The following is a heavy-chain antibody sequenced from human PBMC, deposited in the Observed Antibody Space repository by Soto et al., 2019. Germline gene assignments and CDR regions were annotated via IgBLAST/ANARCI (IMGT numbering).Heavy chain of an antibody. V-gene: IGHV4-34*01. CDR3: ARGSARGRNYYYYYGMDV. D-gene: IGHD3-10*01. J-gene: IGHJ6*02. Sequence: PSETLSLTCAVYGGSFSGYYWSWIRQPPGKGLEWIGEINHSGSTNYNPSLKSRVTISVDTSKNQFSLKLSSVTAADTAVYYCARGSARGRNYYYYYGMDVWGQGATVTVSS. CDR2: INHSGST. CDR1: GGSFSGYY.